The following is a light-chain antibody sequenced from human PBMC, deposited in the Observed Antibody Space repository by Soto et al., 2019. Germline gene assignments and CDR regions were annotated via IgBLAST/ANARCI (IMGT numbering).Light chain of an antibody. J-gene: IGKJ2*01. CDR1: QSDTSSY. CDR2: GAS. V-gene: IGKV3-20*01. Sequence: VVLTQSPGTPSLSPGERATLSCRASQSDTSSYLAWFQQKPGQPPRLLIYGASRRANGTPDRISGSGSGTDFTLTISRVEPEDFAVYFCQQYGSYVFTFGQGTKLEIK. CDR3: QQYGSYVFT.